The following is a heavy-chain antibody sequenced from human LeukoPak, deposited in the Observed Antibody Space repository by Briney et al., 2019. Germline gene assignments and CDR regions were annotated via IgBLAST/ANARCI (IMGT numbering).Heavy chain of an antibody. D-gene: IGHD6-13*01. Sequence: GGSLRLSCAASGFTFSNAWVNWVRQAPGKGLEWVGRIKRKTDGGTTDYAAPVKGRFTISRDDSKNTLYLQMNSLKTEDTAVYYCTTQLAAYYFDYWGQGTLVTVSS. CDR2: IKRKTDGGTT. V-gene: IGHV3-15*01. CDR3: TTQLAAYYFDY. J-gene: IGHJ4*02. CDR1: GFTFSNAW.